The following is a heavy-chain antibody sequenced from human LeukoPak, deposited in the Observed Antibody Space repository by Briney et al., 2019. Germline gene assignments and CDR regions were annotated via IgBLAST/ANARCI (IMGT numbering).Heavy chain of an antibody. V-gene: IGHV1-69*05. CDR2: IIPIFGTA. D-gene: IGHD4-17*01. J-gene: IGHJ3*02. Sequence: SVKVSXKASGGTFSSYAISWVRQAPGQGLEWMRRIIPIFGTANYAQKFQGRVTITTDESTSTAYMELSSLRSEDTAVYYCARDNEGDYGDYYAFDIWGQGTMVTVSS. CDR1: GGTFSSYA. CDR3: ARDNEGDYGDYYAFDI.